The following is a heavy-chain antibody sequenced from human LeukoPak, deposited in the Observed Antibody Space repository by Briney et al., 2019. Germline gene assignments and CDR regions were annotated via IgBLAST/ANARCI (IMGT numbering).Heavy chain of an antibody. J-gene: IGHJ4*02. CDR1: GYTFTGYY. V-gene: IGHV1-2*02. CDR3: ARDRYSYGLGYYFDY. Sequence: ASVKVSCKASGYTFTGYYMHWVRQAPGQGLEWMGWINPNSGGTNYAQKFQGRVTMTRDTSISTAYMELSRLRSDDTAVYYCARDRYSYGLGYYFDYWGQGTLVTVSS. D-gene: IGHD5-18*01. CDR2: INPNSGGT.